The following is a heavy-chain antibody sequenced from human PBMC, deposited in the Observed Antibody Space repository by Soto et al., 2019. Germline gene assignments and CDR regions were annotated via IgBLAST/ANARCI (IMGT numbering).Heavy chain of an antibody. D-gene: IGHD3-3*01. CDR2: ISSVGTTT. V-gene: IGHV3-11*01. Sequence: GRSLRLSCEASGFTISDYYMSWIRQAPGKGLEWVSYISSVGTTTYYADSVKGRFSISMDNAKNSLYLQMNSLRAEDTAVYFCAKDQECVWSHWLGYNYSGREFWGQGTTVSVTS. CDR3: AKDQECVWSHWLGYNYSGREF. CDR1: GFTISDYY. J-gene: IGHJ6*02.